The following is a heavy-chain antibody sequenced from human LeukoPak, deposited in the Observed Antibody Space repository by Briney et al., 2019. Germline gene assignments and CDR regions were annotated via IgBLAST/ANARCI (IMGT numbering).Heavy chain of an antibody. J-gene: IGHJ5*02. Sequence: ASVKVSCKASEGTCSSYAISWVRQAPGQGPEWMGGIIPIFGTANYAQKFQGRVTITADESTSTAYMELSSLRSEDTAVYYCARGTGINWFDPWGQGTLVTVSS. CDR1: EGTCSSYA. V-gene: IGHV1-69*13. CDR2: IIPIFGTA. CDR3: ARGTGINWFDP. D-gene: IGHD1-1*01.